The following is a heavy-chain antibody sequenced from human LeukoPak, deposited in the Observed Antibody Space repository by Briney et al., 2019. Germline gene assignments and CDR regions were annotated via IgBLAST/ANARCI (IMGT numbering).Heavy chain of an antibody. J-gene: IGHJ5*02. V-gene: IGHV1-2*02. CDR1: GYTFTGYY. Sequence: GASVKVSCKASGYTFTGYYMHWVRQAPGQGLEWMGWINPNSGGTNYAQKFQGRVTMTRDTSISTAYMELSRLRSDDTAVYYCARGLLYYYDSSGYLNWFDPWGQGTLVTVSS. D-gene: IGHD3-22*01. CDR2: INPNSGGT. CDR3: ARGLLYYYDSSGYLNWFDP.